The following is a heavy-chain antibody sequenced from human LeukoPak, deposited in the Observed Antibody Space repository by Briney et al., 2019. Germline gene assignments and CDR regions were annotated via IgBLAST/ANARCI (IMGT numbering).Heavy chain of an antibody. V-gene: IGHV3-23*01. CDR2: ISSSGGST. Sequence: GGTLRLSCAASGFTFRSYGMSWVRQTPGKGLEWVSAISSSGGSTYYADSVKGRFTISRDNSKNTLFLQMNTLRAEDTAVYSCARGADGVSSNSRGWFDPWGQGTLVTVSS. D-gene: IGHD2-15*01. CDR1: GFTFRSYG. J-gene: IGHJ5*02. CDR3: ARGADGVSSNSRGWFDP.